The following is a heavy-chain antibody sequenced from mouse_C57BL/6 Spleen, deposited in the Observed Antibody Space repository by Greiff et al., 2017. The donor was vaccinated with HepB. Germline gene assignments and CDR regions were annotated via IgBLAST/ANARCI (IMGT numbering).Heavy chain of an antibody. CDR1: GFTFSSYA. D-gene: IGHD1-2*01. V-gene: IGHV5-4*01. CDR3: ARDYGPPYAMDY. Sequence: EVHLVESGGGLVKPGGSLKLSCAASGFTFSSYAMSWVRQTPEKRLEWVATISDGGSYTYYPDNVKGRFTISRDNAKNNLYLQMSHLKSEDTAMYYCARDYGPPYAMDYWGQGTSVTVSS. J-gene: IGHJ4*01. CDR2: ISDGGSYT.